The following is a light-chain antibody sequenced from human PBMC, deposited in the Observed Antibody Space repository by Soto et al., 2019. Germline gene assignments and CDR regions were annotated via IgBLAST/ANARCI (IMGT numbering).Light chain of an antibody. CDR1: QSITGW. CDR2: RAS. J-gene: IGKJ1*01. CDR3: QQSKSPPRP. Sequence: DIQMTQSPSSLSASVGDRVTITCRASQSITGWLTWYQQKAGRAPERLISRASTLENGVPSRFRGSRSGTEFTLTISGRLPEDFATYFCQQSKSPPRPFGQGPKVEIK. V-gene: IGKV1-5*03.